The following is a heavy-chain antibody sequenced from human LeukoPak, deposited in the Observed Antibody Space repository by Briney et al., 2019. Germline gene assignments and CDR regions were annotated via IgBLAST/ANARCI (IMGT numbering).Heavy chain of an antibody. D-gene: IGHD3-22*01. CDR2: ISWDGGST. CDR3: AKAFYYYDSSGYYPFDY. J-gene: IGHJ4*02. CDR1: GFTFDDYT. V-gene: IGHV3-43D*03. Sequence: PGGSLRLSCAASGFTFDDYTMHWVRQAPGKGLEWVSLISWDGGSTYYADSVKGRFTISRDNSKNSLYLQMNSLRAEDTALYYCAKAFYYYDSSGYYPFDYWGQGTLVTVSS.